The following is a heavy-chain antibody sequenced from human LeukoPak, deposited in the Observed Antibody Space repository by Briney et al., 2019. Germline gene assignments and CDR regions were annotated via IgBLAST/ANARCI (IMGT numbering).Heavy chain of an antibody. D-gene: IGHD1-26*01. V-gene: IGHV4-4*02. CDR1: GGSITTTNY. J-gene: IGHJ4*02. CDR3: SRGSGPYSPFGH. Sequence: PSGTLSLTCGVSGGSITTTNYWSWVRQSPGRRLEWIGEISLSGYTGFSPSLRGRVTMSLDESKNHLSLTLTSVTAADTAIYYCSRGSGPYSPFGHWGQGILVTVTT. CDR2: ISLSGYT.